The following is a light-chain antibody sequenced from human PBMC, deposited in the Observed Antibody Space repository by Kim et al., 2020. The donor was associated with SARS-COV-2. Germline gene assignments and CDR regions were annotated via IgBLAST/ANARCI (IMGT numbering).Light chain of an antibody. V-gene: IGKV1-39*01. CDR2: AAS. CDR3: QQSYSTPIT. Sequence: ACVEDRVTITCRASQSISSYLDWYQQKPGKAPKLLIYAASSLQSGVPSRFSGSGSGTDFTLTISSLQPEDFATYYCQQSYSTPITFGQGTRLEIK. J-gene: IGKJ5*01. CDR1: QSISSY.